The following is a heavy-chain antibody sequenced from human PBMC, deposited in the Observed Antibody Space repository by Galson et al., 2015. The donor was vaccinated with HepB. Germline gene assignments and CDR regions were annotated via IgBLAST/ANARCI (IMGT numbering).Heavy chain of an antibody. J-gene: IGHJ3*02. D-gene: IGHD4-17*01. CDR3: ARDWDYAGGAFDI. CDR2: ISSSSSYI. Sequence: SLRLSCAASGFTFSSYAMHWVRQAPGKGLEWVSSISSSSSYIYYADSVKGRFTISRDNAKNSLYLQMNSLRAEDTAVYYCARDWDYAGGAFDIWGQGTMVTVSS. CDR1: GFTFSSYA. V-gene: IGHV3-21*01.